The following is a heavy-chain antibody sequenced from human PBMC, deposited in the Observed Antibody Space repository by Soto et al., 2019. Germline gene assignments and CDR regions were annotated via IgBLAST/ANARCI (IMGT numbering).Heavy chain of an antibody. J-gene: IGHJ4*02. Sequence: GASVKVSCKASGYSFSTYDINWVRQAPGQGLEWMGWMSPKNGNTGFAQNFQGRFTMTSDTSTNTAYMELSSLRSEDTAVYYCGRAGYCTDGVCHVWIDYWGQGGLVTVSS. CDR3: GRAGYCTDGVCHVWIDY. CDR2: MSPKNGNT. V-gene: IGHV1-8*01. D-gene: IGHD2-8*01. CDR1: GYSFSTYD.